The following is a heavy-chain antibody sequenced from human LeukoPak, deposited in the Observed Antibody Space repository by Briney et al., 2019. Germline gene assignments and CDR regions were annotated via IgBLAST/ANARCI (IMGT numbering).Heavy chain of an antibody. CDR1: GFTFSSYS. Sequence: PGGSLRLSCAASGFTFSSYSMNWVRQAPGKGLEGVSSISSSSSYIYYADSVKGRFTISRDNAKNSLYLQMNSLRAEDTAEYYCARDPAYCRGDCYNPSYFDYWGQGTVVAVSS. J-gene: IGHJ4*02. CDR3: ARDPAYCRGDCYNPSYFDY. D-gene: IGHD2-21*02. CDR2: ISSSSSYI. V-gene: IGHV3-21*01.